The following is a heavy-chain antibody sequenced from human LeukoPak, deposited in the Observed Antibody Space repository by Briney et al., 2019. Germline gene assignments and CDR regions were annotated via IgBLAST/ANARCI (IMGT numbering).Heavy chain of an antibody. CDR1: GFTFSSYA. J-gene: IGHJ4*02. Sequence: GSLRLSRAASGFTFSSYAMHWVRQAPGKGLKWVSTITTGDGNTYYADSVKDRFTVSRDDSKNTLYLQMNSLRAEDTAVYYCAKDGGLWVSAHWGDSWGRGTLVTVSS. D-gene: IGHD7-27*01. CDR3: AKDGGLWVSAHWGDS. CDR2: ITTGDGNT. V-gene: IGHV3-23*01.